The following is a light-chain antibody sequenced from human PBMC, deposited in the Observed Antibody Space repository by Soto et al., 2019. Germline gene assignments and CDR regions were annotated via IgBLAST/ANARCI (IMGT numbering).Light chain of an antibody. CDR2: AAS. Sequence: DIQMTQSPSSLSASVGDRVTITCRASQSISSYLNWYQQKPGKAPKLLIYAASSLQSGVPSRFSGSGSGTDFTLTICRLQPEDFATYYCQQSYRILRTFGGGTKVEIK. J-gene: IGKJ4*01. V-gene: IGKV1-39*01. CDR3: QQSYRILRT. CDR1: QSISSY.